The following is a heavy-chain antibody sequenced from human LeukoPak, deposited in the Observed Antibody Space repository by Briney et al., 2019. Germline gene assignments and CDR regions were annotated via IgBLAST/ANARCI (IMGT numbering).Heavy chain of an antibody. CDR2: IYYSGST. D-gene: IGHD6-13*01. J-gene: IGHJ4*02. V-gene: IGHV4-59*01. CDR3: ARHAAAGGFDY. Sequence: SETLSLTCTVSGGSISSYYWSWIRQPPGKGLEWIGYIYYSGSTNYNPSLKSRVTISVDTSKNQFSLKLSSVTAADTAVYYCARHAAAGGFDYWGQGTLVTVSS. CDR1: GGSISSYY.